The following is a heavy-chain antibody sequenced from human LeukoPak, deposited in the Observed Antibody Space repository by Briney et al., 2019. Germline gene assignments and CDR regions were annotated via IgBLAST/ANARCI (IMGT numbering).Heavy chain of an antibody. CDR2: IIPIFGAA. V-gene: IGHV1-69*05. CDR3: ARSNFYDSSGYYYVPYYFDY. D-gene: IGHD3-22*01. Sequence: SVKVSCKASGGTFSSYAISWVRQAPGQGLEWMGGIIPIFGAANYAQKFQGRVTITTDESTSTAYMELSSLRSEDTAVYYCARSNFYDSSGYYYVPYYFDYWGQGTLVTVSS. CDR1: GGTFSSYA. J-gene: IGHJ4*02.